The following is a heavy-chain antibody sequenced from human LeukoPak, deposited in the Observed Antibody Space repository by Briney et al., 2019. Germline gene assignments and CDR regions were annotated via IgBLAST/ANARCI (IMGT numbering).Heavy chain of an antibody. CDR2: ISSSGSTI. CDR3: ARDSTGYSSSWHDAFDI. Sequence: KPGGSLRLSCAASGFTFSDYCMSWIRQAPGKGLEWVSYISSSGSTIYYADSVKGRFTISRDNAKNSLYLQMNSLRAEDTAVYYCARDSTGYSSSWHDAFDIWGQGTMVTVSS. V-gene: IGHV3-11*04. CDR1: GFTFSDYC. J-gene: IGHJ3*02. D-gene: IGHD6-13*01.